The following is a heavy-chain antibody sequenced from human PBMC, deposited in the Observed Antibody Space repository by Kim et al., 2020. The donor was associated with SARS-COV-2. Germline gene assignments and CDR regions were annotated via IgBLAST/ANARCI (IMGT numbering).Heavy chain of an antibody. J-gene: IGHJ5*02. CDR2: IYTSGST. Sequence: SETLSLTCTVSGGSISSYYWSWIRQPAGKGLEWIGRIYTSGSTNYNPSLKSRVTMSVDTSKNQFSLKLSSVTAADTAVYYCARVPGYCSSTSCYTGWFDPWGQGTLVTVSS. CDR1: GGSISSYY. CDR3: ARVPGYCSSTSCYTGWFDP. D-gene: IGHD2-2*02. V-gene: IGHV4-4*07.